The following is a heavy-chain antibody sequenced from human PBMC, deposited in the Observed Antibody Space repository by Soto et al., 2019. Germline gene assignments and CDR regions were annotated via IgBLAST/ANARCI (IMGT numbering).Heavy chain of an antibody. J-gene: IGHJ4*02. CDR1: GNTFASHG. D-gene: IGHD3-10*01. V-gene: IGHV1-18*01. CDR2: ISGFNGQT. Sequence: QVQLVQSGPEVKKPGASVKVSCKASGNTFASHGFSWVRQAPGQGLEWMGWISGFNGQTNYALKFHGRVTLTTDTSTSTAYMELRSLRSDDTAEYFCARVDPRGVAVVRDYWGQGTLVTVSS. CDR3: ARVDPRGVAVVRDY.